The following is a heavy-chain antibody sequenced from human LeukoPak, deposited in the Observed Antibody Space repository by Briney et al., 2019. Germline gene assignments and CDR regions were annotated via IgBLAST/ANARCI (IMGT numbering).Heavy chain of an antibody. V-gene: IGHV1-2*02. J-gene: IGHJ4*02. D-gene: IGHD3-22*01. CDR3: ASLYDSSDHFDY. Sequence: ASVKVSCKASGYTFTGYYMHWVRQAPGQGLEWMGWINPTSAGTHYAPPFPGRATMTRDTSISTAYMELSRLRSDDTAVYYCASLYDSSDHFDYWGQGTLVTVSS. CDR1: GYTFTGYY. CDR2: INPTSAGT.